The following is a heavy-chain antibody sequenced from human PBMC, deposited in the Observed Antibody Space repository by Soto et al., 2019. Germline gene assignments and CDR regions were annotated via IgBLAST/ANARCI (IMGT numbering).Heavy chain of an antibody. CDR1: GFTFSSHA. V-gene: IGHV3-23*01. J-gene: IGHJ4*02. CDR2: FRGSGESI. D-gene: IGHD3-10*01. CDR3: ARSFDYGSGLCQHLDS. Sequence: EVQLLESGGTLVQPGGSLRLSCVTSGFTFSSHAMSWVRQRPGKGLEWVSSVSGSGAFRGSGESILYPDSVKGRFTITIDDENNTRYLQTNTQRTDDTAIYDCARSFDYGSGLCQHLDSGGRGTLFTVSS.